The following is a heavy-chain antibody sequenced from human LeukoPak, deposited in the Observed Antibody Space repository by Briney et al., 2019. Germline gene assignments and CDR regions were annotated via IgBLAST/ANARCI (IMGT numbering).Heavy chain of an antibody. V-gene: IGHV4-4*07. J-gene: IGHJ5*02. CDR3: ARDMDVVVPAAIGYWFDP. CDR2: IYTSGST. CDR1: GGSISSYY. D-gene: IGHD2-2*02. Sequence: SQTLSLTCTVSGGSISSYYWSWVRQPAGKGLEWIGRIYTSGSTNYNPSLKSRVTMSVDTSKNQFSLKLSSVTAADTAVYYCARDMDVVVPAAIGYWFDPWGQGTLVTVSS.